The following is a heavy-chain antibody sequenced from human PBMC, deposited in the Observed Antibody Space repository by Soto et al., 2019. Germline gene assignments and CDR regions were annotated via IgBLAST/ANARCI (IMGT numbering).Heavy chain of an antibody. CDR1: GFSLSTSGVG. J-gene: IGHJ4*02. CDR3: AHSSPIAAAGTGFDY. D-gene: IGHD6-13*01. Sequence: QITLKESGPTLVKPTQTLTLTCTFSGFSLSTSGVGVGWIRQPPGKALEWLALIYWNDDKRYSPSLKSRLTSTTDTSNNQGVLTMTNMDPLDTATYYCAHSSPIAAAGTGFDYWGQGTLVTVSS. V-gene: IGHV2-5*01. CDR2: IYWNDDK.